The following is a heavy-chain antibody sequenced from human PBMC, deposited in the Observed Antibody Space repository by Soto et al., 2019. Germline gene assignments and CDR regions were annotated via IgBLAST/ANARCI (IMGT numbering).Heavy chain of an antibody. J-gene: IGHJ4*02. CDR2: INPFDGSR. CDR1: GYIFTSYY. V-gene: IGHV1-46*03. D-gene: IGHD3-10*01. CDR3: SRVDPGETSPFDH. Sequence: QVQLVQSGAEVKKPGASVKVSCKASGYIFTSYYIHWVRQVPGQGLEWMGWINPFDGSRMFAQSFQGRVTMTRDTSTSTVYMEVSSLRSEDTAVYYCSRVDPGETSPFDHWGQGTLVTVSS.